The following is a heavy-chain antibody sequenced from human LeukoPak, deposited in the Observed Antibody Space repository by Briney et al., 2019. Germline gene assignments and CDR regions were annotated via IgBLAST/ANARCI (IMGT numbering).Heavy chain of an antibody. J-gene: IGHJ4*02. D-gene: IGHD3-22*01. CDR2: IYSGGST. Sequence: GGSLRLSCAASGFTVSSNYMSWVRQAPGKGLEWVSVIYSGGSTYYADSVKGRFTISRDNSKNTLYLQMNSLRAEDTAVYYCARDSYYDSSGYYHDSYWGQGTLVTVSS. V-gene: IGHV3-66*01. CDR3: ARDSYYDSSGYYHDSY. CDR1: GFTVSSNY.